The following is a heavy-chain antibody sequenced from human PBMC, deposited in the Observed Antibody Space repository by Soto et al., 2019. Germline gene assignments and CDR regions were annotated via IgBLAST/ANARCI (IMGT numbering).Heavy chain of an antibody. CDR1: GFTFGDYA. D-gene: IGHD2-2*02. Sequence: PGGSLRLSCTASGFTFGDYAMRWVRQAPGKGLEWVGFIRSKAYGGTTEYAASVKGRFTIARDDSKSIAYLQMNSLKTEDTAVYYRTRVRGYCSSTSCYTEDYYYYGMDVWGQGTTVTVSS. CDR3: TRVRGYCSSTSCYTEDYYYYGMDV. CDR2: IRSKAYGGTT. J-gene: IGHJ6*02. V-gene: IGHV3-49*04.